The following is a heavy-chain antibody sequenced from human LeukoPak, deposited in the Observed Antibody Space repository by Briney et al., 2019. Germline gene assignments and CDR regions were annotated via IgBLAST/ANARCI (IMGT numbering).Heavy chain of an antibody. CDR2: INDSGST. Sequence: SETLSLTCAVYGGSLSGYYWSWIRQSPGKGLEWIGEINDSGSTNYNPSLKSRVTISVDTSKNQFSLKLSSVTAADTAVYYCAREGISITSDYWGQGTLVTVSS. D-gene: IGHD3-10*01. V-gene: IGHV4-34*01. CDR1: GGSLSGYY. J-gene: IGHJ4*02. CDR3: AREGISITSDY.